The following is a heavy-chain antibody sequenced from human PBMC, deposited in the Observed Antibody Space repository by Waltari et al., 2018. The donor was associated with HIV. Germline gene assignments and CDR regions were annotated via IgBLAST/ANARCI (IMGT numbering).Heavy chain of an antibody. Sequence: QVQLVQSGAEVKKPGASVKVSCKASGYTFTSYGISWVRQAPGQGLEWMGWISAYNGNTNYAQKLQGRVTMTTDTSTSTAYMELRSLRSDDTAVYYCARRVGGITGTISDYYYGMDVWGQGTTVTVSS. CDR1: GYTFTSYG. CDR2: ISAYNGNT. D-gene: IGHD1-20*01. V-gene: IGHV1-18*01. J-gene: IGHJ6*02. CDR3: ARRVGGITGTISDYYYGMDV.